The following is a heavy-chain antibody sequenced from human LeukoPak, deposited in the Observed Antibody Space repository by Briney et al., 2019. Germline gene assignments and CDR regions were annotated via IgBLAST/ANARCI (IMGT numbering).Heavy chain of an antibody. CDR3: ARDRDYYDSSGYYHYWYFDL. J-gene: IGHJ2*01. CDR1: GGSISSGGYY. CDR2: IYYSGST. Sequence: SETLSFTCTVSGGSISSGGYYWSWIRQHPGKGLEWIGYIYYSGSTYYNPSLKSRVTISVDTSKNQFSLKLSSVTAADTAVYYCARDRDYYDSSGYYHYWYFDLWGRGTLVTVSS. D-gene: IGHD3-22*01. V-gene: IGHV4-31*03.